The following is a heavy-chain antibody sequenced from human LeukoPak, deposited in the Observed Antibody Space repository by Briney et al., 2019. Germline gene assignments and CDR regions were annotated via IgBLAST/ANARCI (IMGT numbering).Heavy chain of an antibody. CDR3: AKSYNSAAIDP. Sequence: PGGSLRLSCAASGFTFSSNGMYWVRQAPGKGLECVAYIQFDGNNKYYADSVKGRFTISRDNSKNTLYLQMSSLRAEDTAVYYCAKSYNSAAIDPWGQGTLVTVSS. CDR2: IQFDGNNK. D-gene: IGHD6-19*01. J-gene: IGHJ5*02. CDR1: GFTFSSNG. V-gene: IGHV3-30*02.